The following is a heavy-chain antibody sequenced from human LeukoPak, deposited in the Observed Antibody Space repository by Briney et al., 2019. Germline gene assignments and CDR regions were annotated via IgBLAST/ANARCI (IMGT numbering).Heavy chain of an antibody. CDR3: ASEGRGYSYGPGYMDV. D-gene: IGHD5-18*01. CDR1: GFTFSSCS. V-gene: IGHV3-21*01. Sequence: SGGSLRLSCAASGFTFSSCSMNWVRQAPGKGLEWVSSISSSSSYIYYADSVKGRFTISRDNAKNSLYLQMNSLRAEDTAVYYCASEGRGYSYGPGYMDVWGKGTTVTVSS. CDR2: ISSSSSYI. J-gene: IGHJ6*03.